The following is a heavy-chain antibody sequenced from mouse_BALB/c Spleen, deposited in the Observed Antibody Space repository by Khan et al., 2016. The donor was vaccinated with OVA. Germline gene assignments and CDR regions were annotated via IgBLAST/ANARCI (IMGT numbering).Heavy chain of an antibody. CDR1: GYTSTSYY. Sequence: VQLQQPGAELVKPEASVKLSCKASGYTSTSYYIYWVKQRPGQGLEWIGGINPSNGGTYFNEKFESKATLTVDKSSSTAFMQVSSLTSEDSAVYYCTRSGWAAFAYWGQGTLVTVSA. J-gene: IGHJ3*01. CDR3: TRSGWAAFAY. V-gene: IGHV1S81*02. CDR2: INPSNGGT. D-gene: IGHD1-1*02.